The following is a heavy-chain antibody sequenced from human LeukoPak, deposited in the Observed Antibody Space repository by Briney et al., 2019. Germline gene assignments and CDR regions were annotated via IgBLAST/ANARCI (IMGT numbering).Heavy chain of an antibody. CDR3: ARGRFNYDSSGYSSFYH. D-gene: IGHD3-22*01. Sequence: GGSLRLSCAASEFSFGSYGIHWVRQAPGKGLEWVANIKEDGSEKYYVDSVKGRFTISRDNAKNSLYLQMNSLRAEDTAVYYCARGRFNYDSSGYSSFYHWGQGTLVTVSS. V-gene: IGHV3-7*01. CDR2: IKEDGSEK. J-gene: IGHJ4*02. CDR1: EFSFGSYG.